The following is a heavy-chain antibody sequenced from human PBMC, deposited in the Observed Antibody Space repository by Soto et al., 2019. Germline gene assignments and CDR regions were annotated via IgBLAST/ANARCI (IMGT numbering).Heavy chain of an antibody. V-gene: IGHV1-69*13. CDR2: IIPILGTA. CDR3: ARVGIAVAGTKVYYYYGMDV. J-gene: IGHJ6*02. D-gene: IGHD6-19*01. CDR1: GGTFSSYA. Sequence: SVKVSCKASGGTFSSYAISWVRQAPGQGLEWMGGIIPILGTANYAQKFQGRVTITADESTSTAYMELSSLRSEDTAVYYCARVGIAVAGTKVYYYYGMDVWGQGTTVTVSS.